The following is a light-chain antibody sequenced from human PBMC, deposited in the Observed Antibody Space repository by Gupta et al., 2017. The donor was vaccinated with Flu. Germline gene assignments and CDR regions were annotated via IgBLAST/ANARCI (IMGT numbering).Light chain of an antibody. J-gene: IGKJ1*01. V-gene: IGKV3-20*01. CDR2: GAS. Sequence: DIVLPQSPGTLSLSPGERATLSCRASQSVSSSDLAWYQQKPGQAPRLLSYGASSRATGIPDRFSGSGSGTNFTLTISRLETEVWAVYYHLQYASSRWTCGQGTRVEIK. CDR1: QSVSSSD. CDR3: LQYASSRWT.